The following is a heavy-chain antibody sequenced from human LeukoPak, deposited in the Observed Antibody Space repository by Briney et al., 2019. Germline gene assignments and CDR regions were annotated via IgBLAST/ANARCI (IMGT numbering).Heavy chain of an antibody. D-gene: IGHD1-26*01. Sequence: GGSLRLSCAASGFIFSNYGMHWVRQAPGKGLEWVAVIWYDGSNKYYVDSVKGRFTISRDNSKNTLYLQMNSLRAEDTAVYYCARGVGATTAYFDYWGQGTLVTVSS. CDR3: ARGVGATTAYFDY. V-gene: IGHV3-33*01. J-gene: IGHJ4*02. CDR2: IWYDGSNK. CDR1: GFIFSNYG.